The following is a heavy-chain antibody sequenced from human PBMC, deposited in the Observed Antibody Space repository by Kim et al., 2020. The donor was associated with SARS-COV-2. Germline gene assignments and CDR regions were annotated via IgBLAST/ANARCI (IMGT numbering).Heavy chain of an antibody. J-gene: IGHJ4*02. D-gene: IGHD3-9*01. CDR3: ARDGLRYFDWFTD. V-gene: IGHV3-33*01. Sequence: YANSVKGRFTISRDNSKNTLYLQMNSLRAEDTAVYYCARDGLRYFDWFTDWGQGTLVTVSS.